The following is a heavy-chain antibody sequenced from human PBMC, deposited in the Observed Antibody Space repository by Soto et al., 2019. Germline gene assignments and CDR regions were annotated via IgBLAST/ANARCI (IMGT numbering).Heavy chain of an antibody. Sequence: PGGSLRLSCAASGFTFSSYWMSWVRQAPGKGLEWVANIKQDGSEKYYVDSVKGRFTISRDNAKNSLYLQMNSLRAEDTAVYYCARDPCSGGRCYNAFDIWGQGTMVTVSS. J-gene: IGHJ3*02. CDR1: GFTFSSYW. V-gene: IGHV3-7*01. D-gene: IGHD2-15*01. CDR3: ARDPCSGGRCYNAFDI. CDR2: IKQDGSEK.